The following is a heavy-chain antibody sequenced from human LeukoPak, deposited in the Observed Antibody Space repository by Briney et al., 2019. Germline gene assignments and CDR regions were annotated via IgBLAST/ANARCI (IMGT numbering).Heavy chain of an antibody. D-gene: IGHD4-17*01. CDR3: ASTTVARSYYFDY. CDR1: GYTFTSYD. J-gene: IGHJ4*02. Sequence: ASVKVSCKASGYTFTSYDINWVRQATGQGLEWMGWMNPNSGNTGYAQKFQGRVTITRNTSITTAYMELSSLRSEDTTVYYCASTTVARSYYFDYWGQGTLVTVSS. V-gene: IGHV1-8*03. CDR2: MNPNSGNT.